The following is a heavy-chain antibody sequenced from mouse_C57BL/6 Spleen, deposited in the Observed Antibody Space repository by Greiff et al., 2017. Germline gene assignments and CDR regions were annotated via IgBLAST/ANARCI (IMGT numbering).Heavy chain of an antibody. J-gene: IGHJ4*01. D-gene: IGHD1-1*01. CDR2: IYPRSGNT. V-gene: IGHV1-81*01. CDR3: AEGYYYGSSFDYYAMDY. CDR1: GYTFTSYG. Sequence: QVQLQQSGAELARPGASVKLSCKASGYTFTSYGISWVKQRTGQGLEWIGEIYPRSGNTYYNEKFKGKATLTADKSSSTAYMELRSLTSEDSAVYFCAEGYYYGSSFDYYAMDYWGQGTSVTVSS.